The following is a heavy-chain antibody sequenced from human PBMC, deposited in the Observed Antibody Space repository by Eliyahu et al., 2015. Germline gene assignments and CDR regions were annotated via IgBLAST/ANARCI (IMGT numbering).Heavy chain of an antibody. CDR3: ARPKYSTSWYPFDT. V-gene: IGHV5-51*01. J-gene: IGHJ4*02. D-gene: IGHD2-2*01. CDR2: IYPAESIT. Sequence: EVQLVQSGAEVKKPGESLKISCXGSGYNFPNYWIAWVRQLPGQGLEWMGSIYPAESITRYSPSFQGQVTMSADKSTYTAYLQWPSLKASDSAMYYCARPKYSTSWYPFDTWGQGTQVTVSS. CDR1: GYNFPNYW.